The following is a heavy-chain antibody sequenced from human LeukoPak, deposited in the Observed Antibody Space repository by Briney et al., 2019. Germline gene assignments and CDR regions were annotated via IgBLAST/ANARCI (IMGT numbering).Heavy chain of an antibody. J-gene: IGHJ4*02. CDR2: FDPEDGET. CDR3: ATGLILRFLEWSNSRTGFHDDY. V-gene: IGHV1-24*01. CDR1: GYTLTELS. Sequence: ASVKVSCKVSGYTLTELSMHWVRQAPGKGLEWMGGFDPEDGETIYAQKFQGRVTMTEDTSTDTAYMELSSLRSEDTAVYYCATGLILRFLEWSNSRTGFHDDYWGQGTLVTVSS. D-gene: IGHD3-3*01.